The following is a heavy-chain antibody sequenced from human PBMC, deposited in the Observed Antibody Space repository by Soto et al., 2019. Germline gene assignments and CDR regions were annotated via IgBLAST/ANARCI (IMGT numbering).Heavy chain of an antibody. CDR2: IYSGGST. Sequence: EVQLVESGGGLIQPGGSLRLSCPASGFTVSSNYMSWVRQAPGQGLAWVSVIYSGGSTYYADSVKGRFTISRDNSKNTLYLQMNSLRAEDTAVYYCARVVYAVTTGGAFDIWGQGTMGTVSS. CDR1: GFTVSSNY. CDR3: ARVVYAVTTGGAFDI. J-gene: IGHJ3*02. V-gene: IGHV3-53*01. D-gene: IGHD4-17*01.